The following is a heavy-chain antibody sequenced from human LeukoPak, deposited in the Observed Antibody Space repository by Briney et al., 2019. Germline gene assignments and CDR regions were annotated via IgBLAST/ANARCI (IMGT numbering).Heavy chain of an antibody. CDR1: GGSFSGYY. CDR2: INHSGSP. J-gene: IGHJ5*02. D-gene: IGHD6-25*01. V-gene: IGHV4-34*01. Sequence: SETLSLTCAVYGGSFSGYYWSWIRQPPGKGLEWIGEINHSGSPNYNPSLKSRVTISVDTSKNQFSLRLSSVTAADTAVYYCARGPPRSRLNWFDPWGRGTLVTVSS. CDR3: ARGPPRSRLNWFDP.